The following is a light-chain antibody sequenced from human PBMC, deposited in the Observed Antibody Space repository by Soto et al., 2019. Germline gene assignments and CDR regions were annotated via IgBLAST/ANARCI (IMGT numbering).Light chain of an antibody. V-gene: IGKV3-15*01. CDR1: QSVSSN. Sequence: EIVLTQSPATLSLSPGERATRSCRASQSVSSNLAWYQQKPGQAPSLLIYGAFTRATGIPARFSGTGSGTEFTLTISSLQSEDFALYYCQQYNDWPLTFGQGTKVDIK. CDR3: QQYNDWPLT. J-gene: IGKJ1*01. CDR2: GAF.